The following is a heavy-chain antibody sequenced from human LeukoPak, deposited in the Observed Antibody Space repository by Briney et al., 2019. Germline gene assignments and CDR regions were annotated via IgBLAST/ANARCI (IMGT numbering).Heavy chain of an antibody. Sequence: PSETLSLTCTVSGGSISSSSYYWGWIRQPPGKGLEWIGSIYYSGSTYYNPSLKSRVTISVDTSKNQFSLKLSSVTAADTAVYYCASSGIAADDYWGQGTLVTASS. CDR2: IYYSGST. CDR3: ASSGIAADDY. CDR1: GGSISSSSYY. J-gene: IGHJ4*02. V-gene: IGHV4-39*01. D-gene: IGHD6-13*01.